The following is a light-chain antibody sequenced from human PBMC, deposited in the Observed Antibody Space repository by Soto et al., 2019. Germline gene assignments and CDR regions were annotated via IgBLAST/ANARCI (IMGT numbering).Light chain of an antibody. CDR1: QSISSY. Sequence: DSRLPPSHSAMSASVGDGVTITCRASQSISSYLNWYQQKPGKAPKLLIYAASSLQSGVPSRSSGSGSGTDFTLTISSLQPEDFATYYCQQSYSTSWTFGQGTKVDI. CDR3: QQSYSTSWT. V-gene: IGKV1-39*01. CDR2: AAS. J-gene: IGKJ1*01.